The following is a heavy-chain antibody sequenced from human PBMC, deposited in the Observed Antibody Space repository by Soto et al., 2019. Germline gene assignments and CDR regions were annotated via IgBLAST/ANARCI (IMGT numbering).Heavy chain of an antibody. CDR2: ISSSSSTI. J-gene: IGHJ6*02. V-gene: IGHV3-48*02. CDR3: ARNYDFWSGYYGMDV. Sequence: GGSLRLSCAASGFTFSSYSMNWVRQAPGKGLEWVSYISSSSSTIYYADSVKGRFTIPRDNAKNSLYLQMNSLRDEDTAVYYCARNYDFWSGYYGMDVWGQGTTVTVSS. D-gene: IGHD3-3*01. CDR1: GFTFSSYS.